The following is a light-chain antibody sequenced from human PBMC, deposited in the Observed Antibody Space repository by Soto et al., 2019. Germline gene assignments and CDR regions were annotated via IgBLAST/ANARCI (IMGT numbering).Light chain of an antibody. V-gene: IGLV2-14*03. Sequence: QSSLTQPASVSGSPVQSITISCTGASSDVCNYNYFSWYQQHPGKAPKLIIYDVSNRPSGVSNRFYGSKSVNTASLTISGLQAEDEADYYCSAYTSRTXLYVVGTGTKVXV. CDR2: DVS. CDR1: SSDVCNYNY. J-gene: IGLJ1*01. CDR3: SAYTSRTXLYV.